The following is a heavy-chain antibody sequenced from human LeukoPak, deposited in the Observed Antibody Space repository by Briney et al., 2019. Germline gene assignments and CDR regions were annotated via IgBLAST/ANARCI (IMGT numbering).Heavy chain of an antibody. J-gene: IGHJ4*02. V-gene: IGHV1-69*04. CDR3: ARDRHGDYYFDY. D-gene: IGHD4-17*01. CDR1: GGTFSSYA. CDR2: FIPILGLA. Sequence: SVKVSCKASGGTFSSYAISWVRQAPGQGLEWMGRFIPILGLANYAQKFQGRVTITADKSTSTAYVELSSLRSEDTAVYYCARDRHGDYYFDYWGQGTLVTVSS.